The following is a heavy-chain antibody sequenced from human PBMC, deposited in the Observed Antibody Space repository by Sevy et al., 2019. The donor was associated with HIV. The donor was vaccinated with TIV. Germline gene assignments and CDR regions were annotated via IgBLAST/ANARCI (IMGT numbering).Heavy chain of an antibody. Sequence: GGSLRLSCAASGFTFSSYWMSWVRQAPGKGLEWVANIKQDGSDKYYVDSVKGRFTISRDNAKNSLYLQMNSLRVEDTAVYYCASPGTKGFDPWGLGTLVTVSS. J-gene: IGHJ5*02. D-gene: IGHD2-8*01. CDR3: ASPGTKGFDP. V-gene: IGHV3-7*03. CDR2: IKQDGSDK. CDR1: GFTFSSYW.